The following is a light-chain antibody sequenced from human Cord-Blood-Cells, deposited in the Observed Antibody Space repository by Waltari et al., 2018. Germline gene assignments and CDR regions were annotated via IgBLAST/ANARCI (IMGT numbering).Light chain of an antibody. CDR1: QSVLYSSNQKHY. V-gene: IGKV4-1*01. CDR2: WAS. CDR3: QQYYSTPTWT. J-gene: IGKJ1*01. Sequence: DIVMTQSPDSLAVSLGERATINCKSSQSVLYSSNQKHYLAWYQQKPGQPPKLLIYWASTRESGVPDRFSGSGSGTDFTLTISSLQAEDVAVYYCQQYYSTPTWTFGQGTKVEIK.